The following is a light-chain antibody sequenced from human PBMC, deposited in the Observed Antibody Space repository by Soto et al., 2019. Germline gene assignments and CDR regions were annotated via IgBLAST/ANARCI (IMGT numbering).Light chain of an antibody. Sequence: QSVLTQPPSASGSPGQSVTISCTGTKNDIGAYNYVSWYQQHPGEAPKLIIYEVSNRPSGVSYRFSASKSDNTASLTISGLQPEDEADYYCTSYTTSSTRVFGTGTKLTVL. V-gene: IGLV2-14*01. CDR2: EVS. J-gene: IGLJ1*01. CDR1: KNDIGAYNY. CDR3: TSYTTSSTRV.